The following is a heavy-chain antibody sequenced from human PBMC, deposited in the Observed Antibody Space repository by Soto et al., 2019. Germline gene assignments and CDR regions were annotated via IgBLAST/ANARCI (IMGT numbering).Heavy chain of an antibody. CDR2: INPADSDI. V-gene: IGHV5-51*01. J-gene: IGHJ4*02. CDR3: ARHQRDDASRKIDC. D-gene: IGHD3-16*01. CDR1: GYSFTSNW. Sequence: RGESLNISCQGSGYSFTSNWIGWVRQMPGKGLEWMGIINPADSDIKYSPSFQGQVTISADKSIGTAYLQWSSLKASDTAMYYCARHQRDDASRKIDCWGQGTLVTVSS.